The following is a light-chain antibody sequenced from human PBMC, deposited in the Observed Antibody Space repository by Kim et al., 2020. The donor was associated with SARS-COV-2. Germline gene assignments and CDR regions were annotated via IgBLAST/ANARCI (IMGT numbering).Light chain of an antibody. Sequence: SSELTQDPAVSVALGQTVRITCQGDSLRSYYASWYQQKPGQAPVLVIYGKNNRPSGIPDRFSGSSSGNKDSLTITGAQAEDEADYYCNSRDSSGNLWVFGGGTQLTVL. J-gene: IGLJ3*02. CDR1: SLRSYY. V-gene: IGLV3-19*01. CDR3: NSRDSSGNLWV. CDR2: GKN.